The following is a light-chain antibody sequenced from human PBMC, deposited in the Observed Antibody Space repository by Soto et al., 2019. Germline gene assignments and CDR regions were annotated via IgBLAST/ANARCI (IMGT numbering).Light chain of an antibody. CDR1: SSDIGSNT. CDR3: AAWDGSLNGVL. J-gene: IGLJ2*01. Sequence: QSALTQPPSASGTPGQRVTISCSGGSSDIGSNTVNWYQQVPGTAPKLLIYNNNQRPSGVPDRFSGSRSGTSASLAISGLQSEDEADYYCAAWDGSLNGVLFGGGT. V-gene: IGLV1-44*01. CDR2: NNN.